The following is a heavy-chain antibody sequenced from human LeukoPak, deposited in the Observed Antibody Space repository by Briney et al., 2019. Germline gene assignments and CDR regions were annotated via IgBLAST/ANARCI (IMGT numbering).Heavy chain of an antibody. CDR1: GFTFSDYY. J-gene: IGHJ4*02. CDR3: AILTLGGSHPFDY. V-gene: IGHV3-11*04. D-gene: IGHD2-15*01. Sequence: GGSLRLSCAASGFTFSDYYMNWVRQAPGKGLEWVSYISSSSSTIYYADSVKGRFTISRDNAKNSLYLQMNSLRAEDTAVYYCAILTLGGSHPFDYWGQGTLVTVSS. CDR2: ISSSSSTI.